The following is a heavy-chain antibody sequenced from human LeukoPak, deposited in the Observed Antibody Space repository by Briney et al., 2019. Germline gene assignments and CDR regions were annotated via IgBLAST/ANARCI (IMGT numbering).Heavy chain of an antibody. D-gene: IGHD3-10*01. J-gene: IGHJ4*02. CDR2: XXGSGGST. Sequence: GGSLRLSCAASGFTFSSYAMSWVRQAPGKGLEXXXXXXGSGGSTYYADSVKGRFTISRDNSKNTLYLQMNSLRAEDTAVYYCAKDRGVQDAVLALDYWGQGTLVTVSS. CDR1: GFTFSSYA. V-gene: IGHV3-23*01. CDR3: AKDRGVQDAVLALDY.